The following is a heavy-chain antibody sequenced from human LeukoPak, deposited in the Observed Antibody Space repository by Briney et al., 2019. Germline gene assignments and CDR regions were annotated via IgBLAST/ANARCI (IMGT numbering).Heavy chain of an antibody. Sequence: PWETLSLTCTVSGGSINTYYWSWIRQPPGKGLEWIGYIYYSGSTNYNPSFKSRVTISGDTCKNQFSLKLSSVTAADTAVYYCARSGMVAAQAYYFDSWGQGTLVTVSS. CDR3: ARSGMVAAQAYYFDS. D-gene: IGHD6-13*01. V-gene: IGHV4-59*01. CDR1: GGSINTYY. CDR2: IYYSGST. J-gene: IGHJ4*02.